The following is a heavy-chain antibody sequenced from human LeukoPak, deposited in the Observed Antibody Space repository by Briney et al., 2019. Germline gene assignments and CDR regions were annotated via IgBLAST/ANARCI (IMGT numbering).Heavy chain of an antibody. CDR3: ARDINYDYIWGSYRPDYFDY. CDR1: GFTFSIYA. D-gene: IGHD3-16*02. CDR2: ISSSSSYI. J-gene: IGHJ4*02. V-gene: IGHV3-21*01. Sequence: GGSLRLSCAASGFTFSIYAMNWVRQAPGKGLEWVSSISSSSSYIYYADSVKGRFTISRDNAKNSLYLQMNSLRAEDTAVYFCARDINYDYIWGSYRPDYFDYWGQGTLVTVSS.